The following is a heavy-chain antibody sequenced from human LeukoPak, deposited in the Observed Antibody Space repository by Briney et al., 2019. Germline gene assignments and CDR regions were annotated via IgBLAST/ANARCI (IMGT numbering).Heavy chain of an antibody. CDR3: ARAQRGYSYGYAWDY. CDR1: GFTFSDYY. V-gene: IGHV3-11*01. D-gene: IGHD5-18*01. J-gene: IGHJ4*02. Sequence: PGGSLRLSCAASGFTFSDYYMSWIRQAPGKGLEWVSYISSSGSTIYYADSVKGRFTISRDNAKNSLYQQMNSLRAEDTAVYYCARAQRGYSYGYAWDYWGQGTLVTVSS. CDR2: ISSSGSTI.